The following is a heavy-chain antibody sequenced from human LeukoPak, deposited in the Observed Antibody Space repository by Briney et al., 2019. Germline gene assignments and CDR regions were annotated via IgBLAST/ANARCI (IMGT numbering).Heavy chain of an antibody. CDR1: RFTFSAYA. CDR3: AREGYYGSGSYLPYYYYGMDV. V-gene: IGHV3-23*01. CDR2: ISSSGGST. D-gene: IGHD3-10*01. J-gene: IGHJ6*02. Sequence: GGSLRLSCAASRFTFSAYAMSWVRQAPGKGLEWVSGISSSGGSTYYADSVKGRFTISRDNSKNTLYLQMNSLRAEDTAVYYCAREGYYGSGSYLPYYYYGMDVWGQGTTVTVSS.